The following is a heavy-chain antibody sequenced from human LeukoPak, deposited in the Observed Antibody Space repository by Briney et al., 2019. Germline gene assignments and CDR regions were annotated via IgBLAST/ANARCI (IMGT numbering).Heavy chain of an antibody. D-gene: IGHD3-16*01. CDR1: GYTLTDYY. CDR2: IDPNSGGT. J-gene: IGHJ4*02. CDR3: ARELSHYGDYDY. Sequence: GASVKVSCKASGYTLTDYYMLWVRQAPGQGLEWMAWIDPNSGGTNYAPKFQGRVTMTRDTSIGTAYMELSALRSDDTAVYYCARELSHYGDYDYWGQGSLVTVSS. V-gene: IGHV1-2*02.